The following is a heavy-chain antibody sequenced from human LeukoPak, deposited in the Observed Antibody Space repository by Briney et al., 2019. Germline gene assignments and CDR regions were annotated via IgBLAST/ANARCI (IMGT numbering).Heavy chain of an antibody. V-gene: IGHV1-8*02. D-gene: IGHD3-10*01. CDR3: ALMVRGVIPSPGYYFDY. CDR2: INPNSGNT. CDR1: GYTFTGYY. J-gene: IGHJ4*02. Sequence: ASVKVSCKASGYTFTGYYIHWGWINPNSGNTGYAQKFQGRVTMTRNTSISTAYMELSSLRSEDTAVYYCALMVRGVIPSPGYYFDYWGQGTLVTVSS.